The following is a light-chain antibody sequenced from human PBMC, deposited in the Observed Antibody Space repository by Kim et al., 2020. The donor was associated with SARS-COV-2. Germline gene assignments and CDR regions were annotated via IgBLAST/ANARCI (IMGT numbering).Light chain of an antibody. CDR1: ALPKQY. CDR3: QSADSNGTYWV. Sequence: SIGQTERINCSGGALPKQYAYWYQQKPGQAPVLVIYKDSERPSEIPERFAGSSSGTTITLTISGVQAEGEADYYCQSADSNGTYWVFGGGTKLTVL. V-gene: IGLV3-25*03. J-gene: IGLJ3*02. CDR2: KDS.